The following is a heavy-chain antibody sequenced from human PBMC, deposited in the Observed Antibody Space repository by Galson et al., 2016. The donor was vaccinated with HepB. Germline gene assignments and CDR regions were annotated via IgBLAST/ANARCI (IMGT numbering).Heavy chain of an antibody. CDR3: ARDETFGPEYYYGMDV. J-gene: IGHJ6*04. CDR2: VIPILGVT. Sequence: SVKVSCKASGGTFSTYGISWVRQAPGQGLEWMGRVIPILGVTTYAQKFQGRVTITADTSTSTGYMELSRLRFDDTAVFYCARDETFGPEYYYGMDVWGKGTTVTVAS. CDR1: GGTFSTYG. D-gene: IGHD2/OR15-2a*01. V-gene: IGHV1-69*04.